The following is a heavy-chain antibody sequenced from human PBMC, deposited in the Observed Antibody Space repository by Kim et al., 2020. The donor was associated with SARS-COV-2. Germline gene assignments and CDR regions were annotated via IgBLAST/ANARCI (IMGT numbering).Heavy chain of an antibody. Sequence: SETLSLTCAVSGDSVSSSNWWPWLRQPPGKGLEWIGEIYHSGTTNYNPSLKSRVSISVDKSKNQFSLKLSSVSAADTAVYYCAKEGPSTSYAGAFDTWGQGKMVTVS. CDR2: IYHSGTT. CDR1: GDSVSSSNW. CDR3: AKEGPSTSYAGAFDT. V-gene: IGHV4-4*02. D-gene: IGHD2-2*01. J-gene: IGHJ3*02.